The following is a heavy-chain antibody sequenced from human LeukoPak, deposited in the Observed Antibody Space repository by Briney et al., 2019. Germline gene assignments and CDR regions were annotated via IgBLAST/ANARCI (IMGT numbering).Heavy chain of an antibody. J-gene: IGHJ6*03. CDR2: ISSSSGYI. CDR3: ARGGYQPYYYMDV. V-gene: IGHV3-21*01. D-gene: IGHD2-2*01. Sequence: GSLRLSCADPGDTFSSDALNWVRQAPGKGLERVSSISSSSGYIFYADSVKGRFTISRDNSKNIVYLQMDSLRVDDTALYYCARGGYQPYYYMDVWGTGTTVTVSS. CDR1: GDTFSSDA.